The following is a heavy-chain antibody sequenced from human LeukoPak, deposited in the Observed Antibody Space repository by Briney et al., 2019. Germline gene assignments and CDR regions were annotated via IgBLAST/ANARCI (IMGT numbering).Heavy chain of an antibody. V-gene: IGHV3-21*01. CDR2: ISSSSSYI. CDR1: GFTFSSYS. Sequence: GGSLRLSCAASGFTFSSYSMNWVRQAPGKGLEWVSSISSSSSYIYYADSVKGRFTISRDNAKNSLYLQMNSLRAEDTAVYYCARVSSSTVTTERSGFWGQGTLVTVSS. D-gene: IGHD4-17*01. J-gene: IGHJ4*02. CDR3: ARVSSSTVTTERSGF.